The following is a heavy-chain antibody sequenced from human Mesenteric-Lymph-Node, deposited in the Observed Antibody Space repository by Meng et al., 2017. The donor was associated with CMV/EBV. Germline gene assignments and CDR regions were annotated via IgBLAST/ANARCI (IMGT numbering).Heavy chain of an antibody. Sequence: GGSLRLSCAASGFTFSSYWMHWVRQAPGKGLAWVSRINSDGSSTSYADSVEGRFAISRDNAKNSVFLQMNSLTAADTAVYYCARESTGTAAYWGEGTLVTVSS. CDR3: ARESTGTAAY. CDR2: INSDGSST. J-gene: IGHJ4*02. V-gene: IGHV3-74*01. D-gene: IGHD1-1*01. CDR1: GFTFSSYW.